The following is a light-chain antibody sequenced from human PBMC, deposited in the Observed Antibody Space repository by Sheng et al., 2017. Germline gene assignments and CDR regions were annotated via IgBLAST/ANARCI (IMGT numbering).Light chain of an antibody. CDR1: VLPKQY. CDR2: QDT. Sequence: SDELTQPPSVSVSPGQTARITCSGDVLPKQYNYWYQQKPGLAPVLXTYQDTERPSGIPERFSGSISGTTVTLTITEVQADDEADYYCQSADSTGTWVFGGGTKLTVL. J-gene: IGLJ3*02. CDR3: QSADSTGTWV. V-gene: IGLV3-25*03.